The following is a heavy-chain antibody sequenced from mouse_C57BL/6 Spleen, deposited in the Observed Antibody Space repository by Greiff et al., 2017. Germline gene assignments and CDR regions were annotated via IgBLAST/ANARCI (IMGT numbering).Heavy chain of an antibody. CDR2: INPSSGYT. J-gene: IGHJ3*01. CDR3: AKEADSSGYGFAY. CDR1: GYTFTSYT. D-gene: IGHD3-2*02. Sequence: VQLQESGAELARPGASVKMSCKASGYTFTSYTMPWVKQRPGRGLEWIGYINPSSGYTKYNQKFKDKATLTADKSSSTAYMQLSSLTSEDSAVDYCAKEADSSGYGFAYWGQGTLVTVSA. V-gene: IGHV1-4*01.